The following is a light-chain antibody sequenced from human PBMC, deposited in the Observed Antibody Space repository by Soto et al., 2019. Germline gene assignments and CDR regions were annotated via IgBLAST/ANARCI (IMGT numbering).Light chain of an antibody. CDR2: WAS. CDR3: HQYYTSPHT. J-gene: IGKJ2*01. CDR1: RSVFYSSNNKNY. V-gene: IGKV4-1*01. Sequence: DIVMTQSPDSLAVSLGGRATINCKSSRSVFYSSNNKNYLAWYQQKPGQPPKLIIYWASVRESGVPDRFTGSGSGTDFTLTISSLQAEDVAVYHCHQYYTSPHTFGQGTKLEIK.